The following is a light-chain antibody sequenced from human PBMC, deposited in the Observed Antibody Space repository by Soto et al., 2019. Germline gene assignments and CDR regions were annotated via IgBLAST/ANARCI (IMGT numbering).Light chain of an antibody. CDR2: GES. Sequence: EVVLTQSPGTLSLSPGERATLSCRASQSVSSTYLAWYQQKPGQAPRLLIYGESSRATGIPDRFSGSGSGTDFTLTIIRLEPEDFAVYYCQHYGSLVLTFGGGTKVELK. J-gene: IGKJ4*01. CDR3: QHYGSLVLT. V-gene: IGKV3-20*01. CDR1: QSVSSTY.